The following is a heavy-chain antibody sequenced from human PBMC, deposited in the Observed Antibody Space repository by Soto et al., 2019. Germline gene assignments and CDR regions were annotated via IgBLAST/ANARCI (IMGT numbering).Heavy chain of an antibody. D-gene: IGHD4-17*01. CDR2: IIPIFGTA. Sequence: QVQLVQSGAEVKKPGSSVKVSCKASGGTFSSNAISWVRQAPGQGLEWMGGIIPIFGTANYAQKFQGRVTITADESTSTAYMELSSLRSEDTAVYYCARDQGDGDYAFWWFDPWGQGTLVTVSS. CDR1: GGTFSSNA. J-gene: IGHJ5*02. V-gene: IGHV1-69*12. CDR3: ARDQGDGDYAFWWFDP.